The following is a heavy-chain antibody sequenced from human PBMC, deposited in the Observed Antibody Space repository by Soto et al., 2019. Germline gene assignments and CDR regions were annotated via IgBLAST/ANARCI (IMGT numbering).Heavy chain of an antibody. CDR3: ARLPQYSGYDMKNHYYYGMDV. D-gene: IGHD5-12*01. Sequence: SETLSLTCAVYGESFSGFYWTWTRQPPGEGLEWIGEINHSGSTSYNPSLKSRVTISVDTSKKQFSLKLDSVTAADSAVYYCARLPQYSGYDMKNHYYYGMDVWDQGTTVTVS. CDR1: GESFSGFY. V-gene: IGHV4-34*01. J-gene: IGHJ6*02. CDR2: INHSGST.